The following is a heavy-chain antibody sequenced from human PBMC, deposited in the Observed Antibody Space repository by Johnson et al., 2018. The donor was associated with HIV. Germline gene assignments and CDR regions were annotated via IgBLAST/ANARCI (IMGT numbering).Heavy chain of an antibody. J-gene: IGHJ3*02. V-gene: IGHV3-30*04. D-gene: IGHD2-21*01. CDR2: ISYDGSNK. CDR3: ARDNIVVVIAHPGAFDI. Sequence: QVQLVESGGGVVQPGRSLRLSCAASGFTFSSYAMHWVRQAPGKGLEWVAVISYDGSNKYYADSVKGRFTISRDNSKNTLYLQMNSLRAEDTAVYYCARDNIVVVIAHPGAFDIWGQGTMVTVSS. CDR1: GFTFSSYA.